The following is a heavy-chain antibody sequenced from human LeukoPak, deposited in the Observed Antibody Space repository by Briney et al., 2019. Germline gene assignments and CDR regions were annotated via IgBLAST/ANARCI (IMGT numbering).Heavy chain of an antibody. CDR2: INHSGST. D-gene: IGHD2-2*01. J-gene: IGHJ5*02. V-gene: IGHV4-39*07. CDR1: GGSISSSSYY. CDR3: ATLTLPDLGPGHCSSTSCLTNWFDP. Sequence: PSETLSLTCTVSGGSISSSSYYWGWIRQPPGKGLEWIGEINHSGSTNYNPSLKSRVTISVDTSKNQFSLKLSSVTAADTAVYYCATLTLPDLGPGHCSSTSCLTNWFDPWGQGTLVTVSS.